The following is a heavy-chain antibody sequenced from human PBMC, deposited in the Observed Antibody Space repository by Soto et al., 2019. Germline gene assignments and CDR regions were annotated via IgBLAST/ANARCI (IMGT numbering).Heavy chain of an antibody. CDR1: GGSIRTYY. CDR3: ARSTGYGDSYFDY. CDR2: IYYGGST. V-gene: IGHV4-59*01. Sequence: QVQLQESGPGLVKPSETLSLTCTVSGGSIRTYYWNWIRQPPGKGLEWIGYIYYGGSTHYNPSLKSRVTVSGDTSKNDFSLKLTSVTAADTAVYYCARSTGYGDSYFDYWGRGTLVTVSA. D-gene: IGHD4-17*01. J-gene: IGHJ4*02.